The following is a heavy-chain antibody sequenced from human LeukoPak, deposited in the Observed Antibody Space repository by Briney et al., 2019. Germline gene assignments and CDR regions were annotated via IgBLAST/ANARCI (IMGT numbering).Heavy chain of an antibody. CDR2: ICNDGRT. CDR1: GLTVSISY. D-gene: IGHD6-13*01. J-gene: IGHJ4*02. Sequence: PGRSLRLSCAASGLTVSISYISSVRQAPGKGLEWVSVICNDGRTYYVDSVKSRFTISRDNSKNTLHFQMNSLRVEDTAVYYCARGIGRSWSLDNWGQGTLVTVSS. V-gene: IGHV3-53*01. CDR3: ARGIGRSWSLDN.